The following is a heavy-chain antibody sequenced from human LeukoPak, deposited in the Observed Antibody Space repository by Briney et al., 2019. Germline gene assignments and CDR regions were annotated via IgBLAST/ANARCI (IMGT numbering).Heavy chain of an antibody. CDR3: ARWVAAAGTVAFDI. CDR1: GGSFSGYY. D-gene: IGHD6-13*01. J-gene: IGHJ3*02. V-gene: IGHV4-34*01. Sequence: SETLSLTCAVYGGSFSGYYWSWIRQPPGKGLEWIGEINHSGSTNYNPSLKSRVTISVDTSKNQFSLKLSSVTAADTAVYYCARWVAAAGTVAFDIWGQGTMVTVSS. CDR2: INHSGST.